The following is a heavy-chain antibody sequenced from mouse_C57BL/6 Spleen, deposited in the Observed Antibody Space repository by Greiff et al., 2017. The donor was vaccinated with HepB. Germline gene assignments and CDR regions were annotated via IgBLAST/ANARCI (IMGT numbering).Heavy chain of an antibody. D-gene: IGHD3-2*02. CDR3: AREGASSGPGWFAY. CDR1: GYSITSGYY. J-gene: IGHJ3*01. V-gene: IGHV3-6*01. Sequence: EVKLMESGPGLVKPSQSLSLTCSVTGYSITSGYYWNWIRQFPGNKLEWMGYISYDGSNNYNPSLKNRISISRDTSKNQFFLKLNSVTTEDTATYYCAREGASSGPGWFAYWGQGTLVTVSA. CDR2: ISYDGSN.